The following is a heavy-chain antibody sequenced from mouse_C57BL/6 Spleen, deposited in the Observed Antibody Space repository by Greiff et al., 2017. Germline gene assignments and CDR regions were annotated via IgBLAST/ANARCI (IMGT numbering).Heavy chain of an antibody. CDR1: GYSFTGYY. J-gene: IGHJ4*01. V-gene: IGHV1-42*01. Sequence: VQLQQSGPELVKPGASVKISCKASGYSFTGYYMNWVKQSPEKSLEWIGEINPSTGGTTYNQKFKAKATLTVDKSSSTAYMQLKSLTSEDSAVXYCARMGDYAMDYWGQGTSVTVSS. CDR3: ARMGDYAMDY. CDR2: INPSTGGT.